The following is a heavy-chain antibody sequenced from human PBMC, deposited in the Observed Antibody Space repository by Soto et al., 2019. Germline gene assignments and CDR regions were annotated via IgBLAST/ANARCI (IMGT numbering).Heavy chain of an antibody. CDR3: ARDRGPHSYADY. CDR2: IYSSGST. Sequence: PSETLSLTCTVSGGSVSSSSYYWGWIRQPPGKGLEWIGYIYSSGSTNYNPSLKSRVTIAVDTSKNQFSLKLSSVTAADTAVYYCARDRGPHSYADYWGQGTLVTVSS. V-gene: IGHV4-61*01. CDR1: GGSVSSSSYY. D-gene: IGHD5-18*01. J-gene: IGHJ4*02.